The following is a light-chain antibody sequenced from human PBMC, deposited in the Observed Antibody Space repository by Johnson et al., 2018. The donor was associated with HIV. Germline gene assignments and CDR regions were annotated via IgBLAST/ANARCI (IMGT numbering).Light chain of an antibody. CDR3: GTWDSSLSAVV. Sequence: QSVLTQPPSVSVAPGQKVTISCSGSSSNIGNNYVSWYQQLPGTAPKLLIYENNKRPSGIPDRFSGSKSGTSATLGITGLQTGDDADYYCGTWDSSLSAVVFGTGTKVTVL. CDR1: SSNIGNNY. V-gene: IGLV1-51*02. CDR2: ENN. J-gene: IGLJ1*01.